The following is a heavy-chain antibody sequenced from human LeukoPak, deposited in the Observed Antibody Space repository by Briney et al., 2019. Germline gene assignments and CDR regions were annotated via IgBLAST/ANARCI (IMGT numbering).Heavy chain of an antibody. J-gene: IGHJ3*02. CDR1: GVSISSYY. CDR3: ARGGNWDDAFDI. D-gene: IGHD7-27*01. CDR2: IYYSGST. Sequence: PSETLSLTCTVSGVSISSYYWSWIRQPPGKGLEWIGYIYYSGSTNYNPSLKSRVTISVDTSKNQFSLKLSSVTAADTAVYYCARGGNWDDAFDIWGQGTMVTVSS. V-gene: IGHV4-59*01.